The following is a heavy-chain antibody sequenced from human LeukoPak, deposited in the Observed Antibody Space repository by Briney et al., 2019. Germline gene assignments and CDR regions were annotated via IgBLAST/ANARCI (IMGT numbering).Heavy chain of an antibody. CDR1: GYSFTSYW. CDR2: IYPGDSDT. CDR3: ARHVVSSSSWCNFDY. Sequence: GESLKISCKGSGYSFTSYWIGWVRQMPGKGLEWMGIIYPGDSDTRYSPSFQGQVAISADKSISTAYLQWSSLKASDTAMYYCARHVVSSSSWCNFDYWGQGTLVTVSS. D-gene: IGHD6-13*01. V-gene: IGHV5-51*01. J-gene: IGHJ4*02.